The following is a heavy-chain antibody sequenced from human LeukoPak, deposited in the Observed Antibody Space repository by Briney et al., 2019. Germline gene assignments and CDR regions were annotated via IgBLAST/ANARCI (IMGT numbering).Heavy chain of an antibody. CDR2: IIPIFGTA. J-gene: IGHJ5*02. D-gene: IGHD2-15*01. Sequence: SVKVSCKASGGTFSGYAISWVRQAPGQGLEWMGGIIPIFGTANYAQKFQGRVTITADESTSTAYMELSSLRSEDTAVYYCARALPRDIVVVVAATLGTGFDPWGQGTLVTVSS. CDR1: GGTFSGYA. V-gene: IGHV1-69*13. CDR3: ARALPRDIVVVVAATLGTGFDP.